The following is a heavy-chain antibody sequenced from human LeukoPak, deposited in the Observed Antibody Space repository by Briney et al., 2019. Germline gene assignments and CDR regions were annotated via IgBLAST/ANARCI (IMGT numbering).Heavy chain of an antibody. Sequence: PGGSLRLSCAASGFTFSSYAMSWVRQAPGKGLEWVPAISGSGGSTYYADSVKGRFTISRDNSKNTLYLQMNSLRAEDTAVYYCAKASLSGRGYYFDYWGQGTLVTVSS. J-gene: IGHJ4*02. CDR3: AKASLSGRGYYFDY. V-gene: IGHV3-23*01. D-gene: IGHD6-19*01. CDR2: ISGSGGST. CDR1: GFTFSSYA.